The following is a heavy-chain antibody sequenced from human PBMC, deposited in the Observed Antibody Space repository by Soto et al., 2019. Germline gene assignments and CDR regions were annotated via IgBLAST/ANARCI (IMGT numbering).Heavy chain of an antibody. Sequence: GESLKISCKGSVYSLTTYWIGWVRQMPVKGLEWMGVIYPGDSDIRFSPSFQGQVTISADMSLSTAYLQWSSLKASDTAMYYCARHFTRIVGAPRRTGYYGMDVWGQGTTVTVSS. V-gene: IGHV5-51*01. D-gene: IGHD1-26*01. CDR1: VYSLTTYW. CDR3: ARHFTRIVGAPRRTGYYGMDV. CDR2: IYPGDSDI. J-gene: IGHJ6*02.